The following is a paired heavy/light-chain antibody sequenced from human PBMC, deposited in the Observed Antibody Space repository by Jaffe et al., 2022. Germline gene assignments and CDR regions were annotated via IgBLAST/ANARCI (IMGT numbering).Heavy chain of an antibody. CDR3: ARAYTVTWGFDY. Sequence: EVQLVESGGGLVQPGGSLRLSCATSEFTFSNYEMTWVRQAPGKGLEWVSYISGGGDSMYYADSVKGRFTISRDNAKNSLFLQMNSLRAEDTGVYFCARAYTVTWGFDYWGQGTLVTVSS. V-gene: IGHV3-48*03. CDR2: ISGGGDSM. D-gene: IGHD4-17*01. CDR1: EFTFSNYE. J-gene: IGHJ4*02.
Light chain of an antibody. J-gene: IGKJ1*01. V-gene: IGKV1-39*01. CDR2: AAS. Sequence: DIQMTQSPSSLSASVGDRVTITCRASQSISRYLNWYQHKPGKAPKLLIYAASDLQSGVPSRFSGGGSGTDFTLTISSLQPDDFAVYYCQHSYRTPPWTFGQGTKVDIK. CDR3: QHSYRTPPWT. CDR1: QSISRY.